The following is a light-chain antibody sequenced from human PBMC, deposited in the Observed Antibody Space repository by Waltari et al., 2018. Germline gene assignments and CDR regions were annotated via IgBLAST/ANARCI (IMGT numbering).Light chain of an antibody. CDR1: SSAVGGYNF. CDR3: SSYTSSSIL. Sequence: QSALTQPASVSGSPGQSTTISCSGTSSAVGGYNFVSWYQHHPGKAPKLMIYDVSNRPSGVSNRFSGSMSGNTASLTISGLRAEDEADYYCSSYTSSSILFGGGTKLTVL. CDR2: DVS. J-gene: IGLJ2*01. V-gene: IGLV2-14*03.